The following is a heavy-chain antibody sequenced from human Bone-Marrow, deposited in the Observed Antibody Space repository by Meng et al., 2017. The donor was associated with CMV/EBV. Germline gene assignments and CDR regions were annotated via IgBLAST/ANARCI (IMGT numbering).Heavy chain of an antibody. CDR2: ITHSGST. J-gene: IGHJ4*02. Sequence: VHLQQWGAGLFKPSETLSLTCGVYGAPFSGYWSWVRQSPGKGLEWIGEITHSGSTNYNVSLKSRVTISIDTSKNQFSLKLSSVTATDTAVYYCAPGFRSWSGSYSSWGQGTLVTVSS. CDR3: APGFRSWSGSYSS. V-gene: IGHV4-34*01. D-gene: IGHD1-26*01. CDR1: GAPFSGY.